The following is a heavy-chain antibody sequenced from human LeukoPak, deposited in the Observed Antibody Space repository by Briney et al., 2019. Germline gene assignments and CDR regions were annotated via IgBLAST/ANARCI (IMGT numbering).Heavy chain of an antibody. D-gene: IGHD5-12*01. CDR3: ARASAYDPPPPPKYYMDV. V-gene: IGHV1-69*06. CDR1: GYTFTSYG. CDR2: IISNSGTA. J-gene: IGHJ6*03. Sequence: SVKVSCKASGYTFTSYGISWVRQAPGQGLEWMGAIISNSGTANYAQKFQGRLTITADKSTNTVYMELTSLKSEDTAVYFCARASAYDPPPPPKYYMDVWGKGTTVIVSS.